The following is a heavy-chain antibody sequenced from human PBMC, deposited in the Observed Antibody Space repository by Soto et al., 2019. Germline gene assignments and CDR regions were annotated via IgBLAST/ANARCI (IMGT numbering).Heavy chain of an antibody. CDR1: GGSVSSTSYY. CDR2: VYYSGST. Sequence: QVQLQESGPGLVKPSETLSLTCTVSGGSVSSTSYYWSWIRQPPGKGLEWIGYVYYSGSTNYNPSLRSRVTTSVDTPKNQFSLRLSSVTAADTAVYYCARDYYYDSTGSFPGGFDIWGQGTMVTVAS. V-gene: IGHV4-61*01. D-gene: IGHD3-22*01. J-gene: IGHJ3*02. CDR3: ARDYYYDSTGSFPGGFDI.